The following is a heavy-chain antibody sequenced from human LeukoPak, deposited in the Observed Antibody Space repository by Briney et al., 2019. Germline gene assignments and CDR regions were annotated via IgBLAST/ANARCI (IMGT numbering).Heavy chain of an antibody. V-gene: IGHV3-23*01. CDR1: GFTFNSYA. CDR3: AKDLVSSGWSSSLFDP. J-gene: IGHJ5*02. CDR2: ISSSSDRM. Sequence: PGGSLRLSRAASGFTFNSYAMNWVRQAPGKGLEWVSGISSSSDRMYYADSVKGRFTISRDNSKNTLYLQMNSLRAEDRAVYYCAKDLVSSGWSSSLFDPWGQGTLVTVSS. D-gene: IGHD6-19*01.